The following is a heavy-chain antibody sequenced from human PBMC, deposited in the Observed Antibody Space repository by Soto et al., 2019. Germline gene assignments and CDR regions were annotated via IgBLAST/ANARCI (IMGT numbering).Heavy chain of an antibody. CDR2: INPNSGGT. D-gene: IGHD3-16*02. CDR1: GYTFTGYY. J-gene: IGHJ3*02. CDR3: ARDTYDYIWGSYRHEALDI. Sequence: ASVKVSCKASGYTFTGYYMHWVRQAPGQGLEWMGWINPNSGGTNYAQKFQGWVTMTRDTSISTAYMELSRLRSDDTAVYYCARDTYDYIWGSYRHEALDIWGQGTMVTVPS. V-gene: IGHV1-2*04.